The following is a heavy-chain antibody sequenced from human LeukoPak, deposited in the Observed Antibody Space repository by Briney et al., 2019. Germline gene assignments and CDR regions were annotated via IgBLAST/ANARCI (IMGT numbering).Heavy chain of an antibody. Sequence: GGSLRLSCAASGFTFSSYSMNWVRQAPGKGLEGVSSISSSSSYIYYADSVKGRFTISRDNAKNSLYLQMNSLRAEDTAVYYCARDRSYPGAFDYWGQGTLVTVSS. CDR2: ISSSSSYI. J-gene: IGHJ4*02. V-gene: IGHV3-21*01. CDR3: ARDRSYPGAFDY. CDR1: GFTFSSYS. D-gene: IGHD1-26*01.